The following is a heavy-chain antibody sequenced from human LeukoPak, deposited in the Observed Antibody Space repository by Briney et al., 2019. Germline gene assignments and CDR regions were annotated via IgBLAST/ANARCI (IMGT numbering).Heavy chain of an antibody. J-gene: IGHJ4*02. CDR1: GFTFDDYA. Sequence: GGSLRLSCAASGFTFDDYAMHWVRHAPGKGLEWVSGISWNSGSIGYADSVKGRFTISRDNAKNSLYLQMNSLRAEDTALYYCAKGDDFWSGYSPFIFDYWGQGTLVTVSS. D-gene: IGHD3-3*01. CDR3: AKGDDFWSGYSPFIFDY. CDR2: ISWNSGSI. V-gene: IGHV3-9*01.